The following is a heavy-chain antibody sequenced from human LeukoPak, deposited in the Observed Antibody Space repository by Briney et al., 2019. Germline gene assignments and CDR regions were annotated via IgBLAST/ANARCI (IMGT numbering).Heavy chain of an antibody. V-gene: IGHV1-2*02. CDR1: GYTFTGYY. J-gene: IGHJ4*02. Sequence: ASVKVSCKASGYTFTGYYMHWVRQAPGQGLEWMGWINPNSGGTNYAQRFQSRVTMTRDTSISTAYMEQSRLRSDDTAVYYCARDELSAAEAGIPGYWGQGTLVTVSS. CDR2: INPNSGGT. D-gene: IGHD6-13*01. CDR3: ARDELSAAEAGIPGY.